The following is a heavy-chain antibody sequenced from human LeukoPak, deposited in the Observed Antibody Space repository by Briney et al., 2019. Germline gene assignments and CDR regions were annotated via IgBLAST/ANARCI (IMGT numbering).Heavy chain of an antibody. J-gene: IGHJ4*02. V-gene: IGHV3-7*01. CDR2: IKKDGSEK. CDR1: GFTFSSYW. Sequence: GRSLRLSCPPSGFTFSSYWMSSVSQAPGKWLEWVANIKKDGSEKYYVDSVKGRFTISRDNAKNSLFLQMNSLRAEDTAVYYCARGEYQLPQQWGQGTLVTVSS. D-gene: IGHD2-2*01. CDR3: ARGEYQLPQQ.